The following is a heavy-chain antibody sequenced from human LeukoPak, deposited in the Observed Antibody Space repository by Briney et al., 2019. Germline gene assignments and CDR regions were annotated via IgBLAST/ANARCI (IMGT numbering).Heavy chain of an antibody. J-gene: IGHJ4*02. V-gene: IGHV3-11*05. D-gene: IGHD3-10*01. CDR1: GFTFRDYY. CDR3: ARDGSGYYFDY. CDR2: ISSSSSYT. Sequence: PGGSLRLSCAASGFTFRDYYMSWIRQAPGKGLEWVSYISSSSSYTNYADSVKGRFTISRDNAKNSLYLQMNSLRAEDTAVYYCARDGSGYYFDYWGQGTLVTVSS.